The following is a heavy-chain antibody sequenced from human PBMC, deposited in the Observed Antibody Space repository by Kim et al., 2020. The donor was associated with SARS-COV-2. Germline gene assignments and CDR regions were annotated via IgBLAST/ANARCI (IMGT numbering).Heavy chain of an antibody. V-gene: IGHV4-59*13. CDR3: ARGREVGGSSSAEDFDY. Sequence: SETLSLTCTVSGGSISSYYWSWIRQPPGKGLEWIGYIYYSGSTNYNPSLKSRVTISVDTSKNQFSLKLSSVTAADTAVYYCARGREVGGSSSAEDFDYWGQGTLVTVSS. J-gene: IGHJ4*02. CDR2: IYYSGST. CDR1: GGSISSYY. D-gene: IGHD6-6*01.